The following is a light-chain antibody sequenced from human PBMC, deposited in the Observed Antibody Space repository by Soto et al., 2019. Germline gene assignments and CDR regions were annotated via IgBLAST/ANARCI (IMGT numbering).Light chain of an antibody. Sequence: EIVLTQSPGTLSLSPGERATLSCRASQSFSSSYLAWYQQKPGQAPRLLIYGAPSRATGIPDRFSGSGSVTGFTLTISSLEPEDFAVYYGQHYDSALFTFGPGTKVDVK. CDR1: QSFSSSY. J-gene: IGKJ3*01. CDR2: GAP. V-gene: IGKV3-20*01. CDR3: QHYDSALFT.